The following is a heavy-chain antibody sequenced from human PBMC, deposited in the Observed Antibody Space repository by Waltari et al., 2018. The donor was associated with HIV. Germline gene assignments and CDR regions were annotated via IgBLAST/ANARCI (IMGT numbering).Heavy chain of an antibody. CDR1: GLTVSSNY. CDR2: IYSGGST. V-gene: IGHV3-53*02. D-gene: IGHD2-2*01. CDR3: ARGVEGYCTSTSCYLLY. J-gene: IGHJ4*02. Sequence: DVQLVETGGGLIQPGGSLRLSCAASGLTVSSNYISGVRQAPGKGLECVSVIYSGGSTYYADSVRGRFTISRDNSKNTLYLQMNSLTAEDTAVYYCARGVEGYCTSTSCYLLYWGQGTLVAVSS.